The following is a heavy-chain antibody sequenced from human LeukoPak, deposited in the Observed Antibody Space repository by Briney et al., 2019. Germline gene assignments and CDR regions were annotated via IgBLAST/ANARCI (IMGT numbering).Heavy chain of an antibody. J-gene: IGHJ4*02. CDR2: IKSKTDGGTT. CDR3: TTDPYDSSGYYYLDY. D-gene: IGHD3-22*01. V-gene: IGHV3-15*01. CDR1: GFTFSNAW. Sequence: GGSLRLSCAASGFTFSNAWMSWVRQAPGKGLEWVGRIKSKTDGGTTDYAAPVKGRFTISRDDSKNTLYLQMNSLKTEDTAVYYCTTDPYDSSGYYYLDYWGQGTLVTVSS.